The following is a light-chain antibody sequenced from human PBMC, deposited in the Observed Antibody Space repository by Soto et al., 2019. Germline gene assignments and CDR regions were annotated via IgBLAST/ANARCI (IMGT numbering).Light chain of an antibody. J-gene: IGLJ2*01. CDR2: GNS. CDR3: QSYDSSLSGSV. Sequence: QSVLTQPPSVSGAPGQRVTISCTGSSSNIGAGYDVYWYQQLPGTAPKLLIYGNSNRPSGVPDRFSGSKSGTSASLAITGVQAEDEADYYCQSYDSSLSGSVFGGGTKLTVL. CDR1: SSNIGAGYD. V-gene: IGLV1-40*01.